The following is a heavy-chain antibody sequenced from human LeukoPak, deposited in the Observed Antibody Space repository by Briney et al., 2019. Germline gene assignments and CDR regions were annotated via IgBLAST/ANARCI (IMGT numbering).Heavy chain of an antibody. CDR2: IIPIFGTA. D-gene: IGHD5-24*01. J-gene: IGHJ4*02. V-gene: IGHV1-69*01. Sequence: SVKVSFKASGGTFSSYAISWVRQAPGQGLEWMGGIIPIFGTANYAQKFQGRVTITADESTSTAYMELSSLRSEDTAVYYCARSAGDGYNLPGTFDYWGQGTLVTVSS. CDR1: GGTFSSYA. CDR3: ARSAGDGYNLPGTFDY.